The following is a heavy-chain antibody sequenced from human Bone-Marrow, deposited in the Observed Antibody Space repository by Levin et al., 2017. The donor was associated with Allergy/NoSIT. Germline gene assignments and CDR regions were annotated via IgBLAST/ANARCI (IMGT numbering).Heavy chain of an antibody. Sequence: LSLTCAASGFTFSDYYMSWIRQAPGKGLEWVSYISSSGSTIYYADSVKGRFTISRDNAKNSLYLQMNSLRAEDTAVYYCARVNGLRWGDWFDPWGQGTLVTVSS. D-gene: IGHD2-21*01. CDR1: GFTFSDYY. J-gene: IGHJ5*02. CDR2: ISSSGSTI. CDR3: ARVNGLRWGDWFDP. V-gene: IGHV3-11*01.